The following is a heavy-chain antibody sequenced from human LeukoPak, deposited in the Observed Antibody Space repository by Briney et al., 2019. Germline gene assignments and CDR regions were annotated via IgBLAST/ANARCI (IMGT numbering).Heavy chain of an antibody. CDR1: GGSISSRTYY. Sequence: PSETLSLTCTVSGGSISSRTYYWGWIRQPPGKGLEWIGSSYYSGSTYYNPSLKSRVTISVDTSKNQFSLKLRSVTAADTAVYYYARLADCSSTRCHDYWGQGTLVTVSS. CDR3: ARLADCSSTRCHDY. D-gene: IGHD2-2*01. CDR2: SYYSGST. V-gene: IGHV4-39*01. J-gene: IGHJ4*02.